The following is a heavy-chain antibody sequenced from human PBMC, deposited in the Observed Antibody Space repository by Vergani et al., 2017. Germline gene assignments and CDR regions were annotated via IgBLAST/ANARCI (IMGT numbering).Heavy chain of an antibody. J-gene: IGHJ1*01. V-gene: IGHV3-21*04. CDR1: GFTFSSYS. Sequence: EVQLVESGGGLVKPGGSLRLSCAASGFTFSSYSMNWVRQAPGKGLEWVSSISSSSSYIYYADSVKGRFTISRDNPKNSLYLQMNSLRAEDTALYYCATDSNSAEYFQHWGQGTLVTVSS. CDR3: ATDSNSAEYFQH. CDR2: ISSSSSYI. D-gene: IGHD5-18*01.